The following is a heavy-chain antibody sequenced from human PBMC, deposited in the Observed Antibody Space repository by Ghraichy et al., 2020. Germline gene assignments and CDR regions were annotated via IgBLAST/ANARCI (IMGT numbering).Heavy chain of an antibody. J-gene: IGHJ4*02. D-gene: IGHD5-18*01. CDR1: GGSISGFY. V-gene: IGHV4-59*01. Sequence: SETLSLTCTVSGGSISGFYWSWIRQSPGKRLEWIVYFYNSGITNYNPSLKSRVTVSVDTPKDQFSLRLSSVTPADTAVYYCARGYGTSRAPGYWGQGTLVTVSS. CDR3: ARGYGTSRAPGY. CDR2: FYNSGIT.